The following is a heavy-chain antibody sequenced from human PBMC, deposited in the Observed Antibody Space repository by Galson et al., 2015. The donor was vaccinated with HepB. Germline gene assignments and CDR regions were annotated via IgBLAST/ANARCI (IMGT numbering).Heavy chain of an antibody. CDR2: ISSSSSYI. Sequence: SLRLSCAASGFTFSSYSMNWVRQAPGKGLEWVSSISSSSSYIYYADSVKGRFTISRDNAKNSLYLQMNSLRAEDTAVYYCARDSGVDYYGSGSYYNSPETPPYYYYGMDVWGQGTTVTVSS. V-gene: IGHV3-21*01. CDR3: ARDSGVDYYGSGSYYNSPETPPYYYYGMDV. J-gene: IGHJ6*02. CDR1: GFTFSSYS. D-gene: IGHD3-10*01.